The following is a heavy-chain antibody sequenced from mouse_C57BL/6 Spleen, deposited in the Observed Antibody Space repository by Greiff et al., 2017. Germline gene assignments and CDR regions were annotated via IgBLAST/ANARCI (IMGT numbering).Heavy chain of an antibody. CDR3: ARRKDY. V-gene: IGHV5-9*01. CDR1: GFTFRSYT. J-gene: IGHJ4*01. CDR2: ISGGGGNT. Sequence: DVMLVESGGGLVKPGGSLKLSCAASGFTFRSYTLSWVRQTPEKRLEWVATISGGGGNTYYPDSVKGRFTISRDNAKHTLYRQMSSLRSDDTALYYCARRKDYWGQGTSVTVSS.